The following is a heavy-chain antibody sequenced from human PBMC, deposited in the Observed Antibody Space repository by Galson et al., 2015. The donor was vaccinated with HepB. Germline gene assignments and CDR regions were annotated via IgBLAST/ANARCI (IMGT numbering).Heavy chain of an antibody. D-gene: IGHD6-19*01. CDR2: ISGGGDDT. V-gene: IGHV3-23*01. Sequence: SLRLSCAASGFTFNNYAMNWFRQAPGKGLEWVSAISGGGDDTYYGDSVKGRFTISRDNSVNTLYLQMNSLRVEDTALYYCAKDLRGAVAGTGWFDPWGLGTLVTVSS. CDR1: GFTFNNYA. J-gene: IGHJ5*02. CDR3: AKDLRGAVAGTGWFDP.